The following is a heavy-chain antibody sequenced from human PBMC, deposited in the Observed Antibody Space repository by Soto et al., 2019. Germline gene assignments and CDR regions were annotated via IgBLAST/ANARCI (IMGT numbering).Heavy chain of an antibody. D-gene: IGHD6-13*01. V-gene: IGHV4-59*12. CDR3: ARRAAGFPFDY. Sequence: SETLSLTCTVSGGSISSYYWSWIRQPPGKGLEWIGYIYYSGSTNYNPSLKSRVTISVDTSKNQFSLKLSSVTAADTAVYYCARRAAGFPFDYWGQGTLVTVSS. J-gene: IGHJ4*02. CDR2: IYYSGST. CDR1: GGSISSYY.